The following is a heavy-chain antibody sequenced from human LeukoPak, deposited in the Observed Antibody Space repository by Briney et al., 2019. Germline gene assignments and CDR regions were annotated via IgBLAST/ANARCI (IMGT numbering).Heavy chain of an antibody. CDR3: ARRSGLGIGFGYYYYYMDV. J-gene: IGHJ6*03. CDR1: GYTFSSYE. D-gene: IGHD3-3*01. V-gene: IGHV1-8*01. CDR2: MNPNSGNT. Sequence: ASVKVSCKTSGYTFSSYEINWVRQATGQGLEWMGWMNPNSGNTGYAQKFQGRVTMTRNTSISTAYMELSSLRSEDTAVYYCARRSGLGIGFGYYYYYMDVWGKGTTVTVSS.